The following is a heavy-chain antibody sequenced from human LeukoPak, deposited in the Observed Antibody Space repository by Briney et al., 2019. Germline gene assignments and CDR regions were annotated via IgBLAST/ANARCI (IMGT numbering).Heavy chain of an antibody. V-gene: IGHV5-51*01. CDR2: FFPGHSQT. D-gene: IGHD6-13*01. Sequence: GESLKISCKGSGYRFTDYWIGWVRQMPGKGLEWTGIFFPGHSQTKYSPSFQGQVTISADKSVSTAYLQWSSLRASDTAMYYCARHGTPAAAGSAFDIWGQGTMVTVSS. CDR3: ARHGTPAAAGSAFDI. CDR1: GYRFTDYW. J-gene: IGHJ3*02.